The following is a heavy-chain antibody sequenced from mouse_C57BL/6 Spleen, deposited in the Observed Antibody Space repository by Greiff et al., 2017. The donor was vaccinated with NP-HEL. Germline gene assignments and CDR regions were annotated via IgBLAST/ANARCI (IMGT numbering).Heavy chain of an antibody. CDR2: IDPENGDT. V-gene: IGHV14-4*01. D-gene: IGHD1-1*01. J-gene: IGHJ3*01. Sequence: VQLKESGAELVRPGASVKLSCTASGFNFKDDYMHWVKQRPEQGLEWIGWIDPENGDTEYASKFQGKATITADTSSNTAYLQLSSLTSEDTAVYYCTSSYYGNAWFAYWGQGTPVTVSS. CDR1: GFNFKDDY. CDR3: TSSYYGNAWFAY.